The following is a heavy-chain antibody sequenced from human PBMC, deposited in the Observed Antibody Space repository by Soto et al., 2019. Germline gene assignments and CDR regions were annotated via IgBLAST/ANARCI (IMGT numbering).Heavy chain of an antibody. V-gene: IGHV1-69*01. D-gene: IGHD3-10*01. CDR3: ARWKYGSGSSKQFDY. J-gene: IGHJ4*02. CDR1: GGTFSRLA. CDR2: IIPIFGTP. Sequence: QVQLVQSGAEVRKPGSSVRVSCKASGGTFSRLAISWVRQAPGQGLEWMGGIIPIFGTPNHAQKFQGRLTITADEATSTVHMELSSLRSEDTAVYYCARWKYGSGSSKQFDYWGQGTLVTVSS.